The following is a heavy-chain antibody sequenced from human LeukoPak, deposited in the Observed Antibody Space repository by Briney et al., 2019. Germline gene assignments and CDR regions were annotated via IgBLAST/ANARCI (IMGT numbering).Heavy chain of an antibody. J-gene: IGHJ4*02. CDR2: INAGNGNT. Sequence: GASVKVSCKASGYTFTSYAMHWVRQAPGQRLEWMGWINAGNGNTKYSQKFQGRVTITRDTSASTAYMELSSLRSEDTAVYYCARVEMATIPRPLDYWGQGTLVTVSS. CDR3: ARVEMATIPRPLDY. D-gene: IGHD5-24*01. V-gene: IGHV1-3*01. CDR1: GYTFTSYA.